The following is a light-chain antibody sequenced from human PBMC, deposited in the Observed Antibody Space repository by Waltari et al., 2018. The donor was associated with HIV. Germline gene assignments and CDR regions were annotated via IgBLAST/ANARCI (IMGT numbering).Light chain of an antibody. V-gene: IGLV2-14*01. CDR3: SSYTSSSTLYYV. J-gene: IGLJ1*01. Sequence: QSALTQPASVSVSPGQSITISCTGTSSDVGGYNYVSWYQQHPGKAPKLMIYEVSNRPSGVSNRFSGSKSGNTASLTISGLQAEDEADYYCSSYTSSSTLYYVFGTGTKVTVL. CDR1: SSDVGGYNY. CDR2: EVS.